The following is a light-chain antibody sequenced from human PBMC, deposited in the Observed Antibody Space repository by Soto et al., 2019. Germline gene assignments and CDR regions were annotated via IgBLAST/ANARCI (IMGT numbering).Light chain of an antibody. CDR3: QQSYSTPWT. J-gene: IGKJ1*01. V-gene: IGKV1-39*01. CDR2: AAY. CDR1: QSISSY. Sequence: DLQMNKSPSSLSASVGDRVTITCRASQSISSYLNWYQQKPGKAPKVLIYAAYSLQSGVPSRFSGSGSGTDFTLTISSLQPEDFATYYCQQSYSTPWTFGQGTKVEIK.